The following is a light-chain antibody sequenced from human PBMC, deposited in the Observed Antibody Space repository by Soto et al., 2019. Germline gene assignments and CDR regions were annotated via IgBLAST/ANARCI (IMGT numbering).Light chain of an antibody. CDR1: SSDVGAYNF. Sequence: QSVLTQPASVSGSLGQSITISCTGTSSDVGAYNFVSWYQQHPGKAPKLIFYEVSNRPPGLSDRFSGSKSGTTASLTISGLQAEDEADYFCSSYTTNKTLLFGGGTKVTVL. V-gene: IGLV2-14*01. J-gene: IGLJ2*01. CDR2: EVS. CDR3: SSYTTNKTLL.